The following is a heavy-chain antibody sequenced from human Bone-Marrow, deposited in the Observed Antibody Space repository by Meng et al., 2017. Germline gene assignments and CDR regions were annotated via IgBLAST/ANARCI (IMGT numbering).Heavy chain of an antibody. CDR3: ARDLVSRYFDWLPHSIDY. J-gene: IGHJ4*02. CDR1: GYTFTSYG. V-gene: IGHV1-18*01. Sequence: ASVKVSCKASGYTFTSYGISWVRQAPGQGLEWMGWISAYNGNTNYAQKLQGRVTMTTDTSTSTAYMELRSLRSDDTAVYYCARDLVSRYFDWLPHSIDYWGQGTLVTVSS. D-gene: IGHD3-9*01. CDR2: ISAYNGNT.